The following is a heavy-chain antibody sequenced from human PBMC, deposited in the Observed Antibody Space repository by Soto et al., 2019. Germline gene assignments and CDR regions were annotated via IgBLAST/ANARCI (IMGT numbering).Heavy chain of an antibody. Sequence: EVQLVESGGGLVKPGGSLRLSCEASGITFSKAWMNWGRQSPGKGLEWVGRIKSKSDGGTTDYAAPVKGRFTISRDDSKNTLCLQMNSLKTEDTAVYYCTTNFYSDYGMDVWGQGTTVTVSS. D-gene: IGHD4-4*01. J-gene: IGHJ6*02. CDR2: IKSKSDGGTT. CDR3: TTNFYSDYGMDV. CDR1: GITFSKAW. V-gene: IGHV3-15*01.